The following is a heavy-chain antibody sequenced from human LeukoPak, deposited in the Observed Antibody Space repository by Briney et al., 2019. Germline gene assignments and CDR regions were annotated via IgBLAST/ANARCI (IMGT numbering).Heavy chain of an antibody. D-gene: IGHD3-9*01. V-gene: IGHV3-48*03. CDR1: GFTLSSYE. Sequence: GGSLRLSCAASGFTLSSYEMNWVRQAPGKGLEWVSYISSSGSTIYYADSVKGRFTISRDNAKNSLYLQMNSLRAEDTAVYYCARGHDILTGYYYYFDYWGQGTLVTVSS. CDR2: ISSSGSTI. CDR3: ARGHDILTGYYYYFDY. J-gene: IGHJ4*02.